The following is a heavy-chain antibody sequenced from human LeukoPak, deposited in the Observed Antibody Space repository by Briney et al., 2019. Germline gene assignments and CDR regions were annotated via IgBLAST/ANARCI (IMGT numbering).Heavy chain of an antibody. CDR2: IGTAGDT. CDR3: AKRVIQSAAAGTSGNY. V-gene: IGHV3-13*04. J-gene: IGHJ4*02. CDR1: GFTYSSYD. Sequence: GGSLRLSCAASGFTYSSYDMHWVRHATGKGLEWFSAIGTAGDTYYPASVKGRFTISRDNSKTTLYLQMNSLRAEDTAVYYCAKRVIQSAAAGTSGNYWGQGTLVTVSS. D-gene: IGHD6-13*01.